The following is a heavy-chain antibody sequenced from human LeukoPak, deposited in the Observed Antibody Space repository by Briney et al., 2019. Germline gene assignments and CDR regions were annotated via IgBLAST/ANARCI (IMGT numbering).Heavy chain of an antibody. CDR1: GFTFSSYG. D-gene: IGHD4-23*01. CDR2: IWYDGSNK. J-gene: IGHJ6*02. Sequence: GGSLRLSCAASGFTFSSYGMHWVRQAPGEGLEWVAVIWYDGSNKYYADSVKGRFTISRGNSKNTLYLQMNSLRAEDTAVYYCARETPLKYGMDVWGQGTTVTVSS. CDR3: ARETPLKYGMDV. V-gene: IGHV3-33*01.